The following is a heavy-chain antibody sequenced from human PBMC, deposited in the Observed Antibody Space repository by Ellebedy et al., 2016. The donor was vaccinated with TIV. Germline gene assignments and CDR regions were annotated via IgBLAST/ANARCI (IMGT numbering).Heavy chain of an antibody. J-gene: IGHJ4*02. CDR1: GDSITSADFY. D-gene: IGHD2-21*01. V-gene: IGHV4-30-4*01. CDR2: IYYTGHT. Sequence: SETLSLXXTATGDSITSADFYWSWIRQPPGKGLEWIGHIYYTGHTFYNPSLKSRLTISLGTSKHQFSLKVSSVTAADTAVYYCARVSYCGADCHSGDYYVDNWGPGTLVTVTS. CDR3: ARVSYCGADCHSGDYYVDN.